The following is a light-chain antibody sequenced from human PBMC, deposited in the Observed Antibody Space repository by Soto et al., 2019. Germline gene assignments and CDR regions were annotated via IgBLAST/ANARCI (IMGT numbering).Light chain of an antibody. Sequence: EMVLTQSPATLSVSPGERSTLSCRASQSVSSNLAWYQQTPGQAPRLLIYGASTRATGIPARFSGSGSGTEFTLTISSLQSEDFAVYYCQQYNNWPPWTLGQGTKVDI. CDR3: QQYNNWPPWT. CDR1: QSVSSN. J-gene: IGKJ1*01. V-gene: IGKV3-15*01. CDR2: GAS.